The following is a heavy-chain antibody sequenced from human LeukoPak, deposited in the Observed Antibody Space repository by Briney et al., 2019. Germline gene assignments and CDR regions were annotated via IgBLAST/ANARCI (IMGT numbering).Heavy chain of an antibody. D-gene: IGHD2-15*01. Sequence: GGSLRLSCAASGSTFSSFAVHWVRQAPDKGLVWVGVIAYDERNKYNADSMKGRFTISRANPKNPLNLKMTSLRAEDTAGYYCARSDSVVEVAAIDPWGEGTLVTASS. CDR3: ARSDSVVEVAAIDP. CDR2: IAYDERNK. V-gene: IGHV3-30*04. J-gene: IGHJ5*02. CDR1: GSTFSSFA.